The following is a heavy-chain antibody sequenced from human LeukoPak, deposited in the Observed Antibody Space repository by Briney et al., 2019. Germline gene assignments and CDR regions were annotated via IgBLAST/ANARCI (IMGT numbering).Heavy chain of an antibody. CDR3: ARDLPRRDSDDYGGAHY. CDR2: INPDSGGT. D-gene: IGHD4-23*01. J-gene: IGHJ4*02. V-gene: IGHV1-2*02. Sequence: ASVKVSCKASGYTFTAYYIHWVRQAPGQGLERMGWINPDSGGTKYAQKFQGRVTMTRDTSISTAYMELSSLRSDDTAVYYCARDLPRRDSDDYGGAHYWGQGTLVTVSS. CDR1: GYTFTAYY.